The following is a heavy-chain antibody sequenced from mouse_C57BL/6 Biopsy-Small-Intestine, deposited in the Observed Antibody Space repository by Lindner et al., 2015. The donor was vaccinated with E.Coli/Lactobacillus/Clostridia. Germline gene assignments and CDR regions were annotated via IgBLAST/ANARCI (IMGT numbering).Heavy chain of an antibody. V-gene: IGHV1-84*01. Sequence: VQLQESGPELVKPGASVKISCKASGFTFTDYFINWVQQRPGQGLEWIGWIYPGNGNTKYNQRFKGKATLTVDQSSSTAYMQLNSLTSEDSAVYYCAREGGFYVSWFFDVWGTGTTVTVSS. CDR1: GFTFTDYF. CDR2: IYPGNGNT. J-gene: IGHJ1*03. D-gene: IGHD2-3*01. CDR3: AREGGFYVSWFFDV.